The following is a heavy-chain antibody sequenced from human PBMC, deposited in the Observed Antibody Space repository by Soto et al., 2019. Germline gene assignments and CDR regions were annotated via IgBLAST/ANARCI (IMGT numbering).Heavy chain of an antibody. CDR1: GDSVSSNSAA. J-gene: IGHJ6*02. CDR3: AKEGGNHYYYAMDV. V-gene: IGHV6-1*01. D-gene: IGHD1-26*01. CDR2: TFYRSKWYN. Sequence: TLSLTCAISGDSVSSNSAAWSWIRQSPSRGLEWLGRTFYRSKWYNDYAVSVKGRITINPDTSKNLFSLQLNSVTPEDTSVYYCAKEGGNHYYYAMDVWGQGTTVTVSS.